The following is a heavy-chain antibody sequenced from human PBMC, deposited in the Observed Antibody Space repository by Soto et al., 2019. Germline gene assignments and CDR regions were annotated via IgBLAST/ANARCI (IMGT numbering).Heavy chain of an antibody. Sequence: GASVKVSCKASGYTFTSYGISWVRQAPGQGLEWMGWISAYNGNTNYAQKLQGRVTMTTDTSTSTAYMELRSLRSDDTAVYYCARTQSSSWYRSRNWFAPRGQGTLVTVSS. CDR2: ISAYNGNT. V-gene: IGHV1-18*01. CDR1: GYTFTSYG. J-gene: IGHJ5*02. D-gene: IGHD6-13*01. CDR3: ARTQSSSWYRSRNWFAP.